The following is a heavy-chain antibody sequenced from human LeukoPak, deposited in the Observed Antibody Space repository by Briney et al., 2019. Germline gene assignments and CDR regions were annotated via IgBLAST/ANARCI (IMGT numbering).Heavy chain of an antibody. CDR3: ARVVSGFNYMDV. CDR1: GGTFSSYA. D-gene: IGHD3-22*01. Sequence: VASVKVSCKASGGTFSSYAISWVRQAPGQGLEWMGRIIPIFGTANYAQKFQGRVTITTDESTSTAYMELSSLRSEDTAVYYCARVVSGFNYMDVWGKGTTVTVSS. J-gene: IGHJ6*03. CDR2: IIPIFGTA. V-gene: IGHV1-69*05.